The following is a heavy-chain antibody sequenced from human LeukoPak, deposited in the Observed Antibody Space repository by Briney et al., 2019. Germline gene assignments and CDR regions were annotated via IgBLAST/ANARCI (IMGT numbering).Heavy chain of an antibody. CDR2: ISGSGGST. CDR1: GFTFSSYG. J-gene: IGHJ5*02. V-gene: IGHV3-23*01. CDR3: AKVVTSMVRPRSRFAP. D-gene: IGHD3-10*01. Sequence: GGSLRLSCAASGFTFSSYGMNWVRQAPGKGLEWVSPISGSGGSTYYADSVKGRFTISRDNSKNTVYLQMNSLRAEDTAVYYCAKVVTSMVRPRSRFAPWGQGTLVTVSS.